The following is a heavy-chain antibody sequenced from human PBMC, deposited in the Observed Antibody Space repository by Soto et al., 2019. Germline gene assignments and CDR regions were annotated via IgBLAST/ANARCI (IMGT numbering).Heavy chain of an antibody. J-gene: IGHJ5*02. Sequence: QVQLQESGPGLVKPSETLSLTCTVSGGSVSSGSYYWSWIRQPPGKGLEWIGYIYYSGSTNYNPSLKSRVTISVDTSKNQFSLKLSSVTAADTAVYYCARDLNWGSGDCGGDCHSRDNWFDPWGQGTLVTVSS. CDR1: GGSVSSGSYY. D-gene: IGHD2-21*02. V-gene: IGHV4-61*01. CDR3: ARDLNWGSGDCGGDCHSRDNWFDP. CDR2: IYYSGST.